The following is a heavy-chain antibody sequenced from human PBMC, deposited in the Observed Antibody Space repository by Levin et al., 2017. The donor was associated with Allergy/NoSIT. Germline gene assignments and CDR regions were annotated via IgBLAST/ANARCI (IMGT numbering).Heavy chain of an antibody. V-gene: IGHV1-69*06. Sequence: ASVKVSCKASGGTFSSYAISWVRQAPGQGLEWMGGIIPIFGTANYAQKFQGRVTITADKSTSTAYMELSSLRSEDTAVYYCARSGGTQAQTTLPKGPSEWLRPESTYYYYYYMDVWGKGTTVTVSS. D-gene: IGHD5-12*01. CDR2: IIPIFGTA. CDR3: ARSGGTQAQTTLPKGPSEWLRPESTYYYYYYMDV. J-gene: IGHJ6*03. CDR1: GGTFSSYA.